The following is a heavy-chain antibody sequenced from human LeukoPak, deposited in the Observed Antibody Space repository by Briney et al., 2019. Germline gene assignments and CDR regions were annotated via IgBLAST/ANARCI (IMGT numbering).Heavy chain of an antibody. V-gene: IGHV4-31*03. D-gene: IGHD2-2*01. CDR3: ASVSTSSAVGMDV. J-gene: IGHJ6*04. CDR1: GGSLIRWGYY. CDR2: IYYSGST. Sequence: SSETLSLPCTVSGGSLIRWGYYWSWIRQHPGKGLERIGDIYYSGSTYYNPSLKSRVTISVDTSKNQFSLKLSSVTAADTAVYYCASVSTSSAVGMDVWGKGTTVTVSS.